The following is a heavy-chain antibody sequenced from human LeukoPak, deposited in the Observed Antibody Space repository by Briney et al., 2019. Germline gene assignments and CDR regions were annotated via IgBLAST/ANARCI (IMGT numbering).Heavy chain of an antibody. J-gene: IGHJ4*02. CDR3: AREYSSSSDY. D-gene: IGHD6-6*01. CDR1: GYSISSGYY. CDR2: IYHSGST. V-gene: IGHV4-38-2*02. Sequence: PSETLSLTCAVSGYSISSGYYWGWIRQPPGKGLEWIGSIYHSGSTYYNPSLKSRVTISVDTSKNQFSLKLSSVTAADTAVYYCAREYSSSSDYWGQGTLVTVSS.